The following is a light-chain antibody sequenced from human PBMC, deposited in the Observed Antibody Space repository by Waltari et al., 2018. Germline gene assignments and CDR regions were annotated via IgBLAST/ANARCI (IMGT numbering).Light chain of an antibody. J-gene: IGKJ4*02. CDR3: QHYDSYSAT. CDR1: QSIPRW. Sequence: DIPMTQSPSTLSASVGDRVTITCRASQSIPRWLAWYQQKPGRAPKLLIYKASILESGVPSRFSGGGSGTEFTLTISSLQPDDFATYYCQHYDSYSATFGRGTKVEIK. CDR2: KAS. V-gene: IGKV1-5*03.